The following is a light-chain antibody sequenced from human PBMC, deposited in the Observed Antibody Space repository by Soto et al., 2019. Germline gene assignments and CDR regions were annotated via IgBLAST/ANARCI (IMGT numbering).Light chain of an antibody. V-gene: IGKV3-20*01. CDR3: QQYGTSPPLT. CDR2: AAS. CDR1: QSVSRNY. J-gene: IGKJ4*01. Sequence: IVLTQSPGTLSLSPGDRATLSCRASQSVSRNYLAWYQQKPGQAPRLLIFAASSRSTGIPDRFSGSGSGTDFTLTISRLEPEDFAVYYCQQYGTSPPLTFGGGTKVEIK.